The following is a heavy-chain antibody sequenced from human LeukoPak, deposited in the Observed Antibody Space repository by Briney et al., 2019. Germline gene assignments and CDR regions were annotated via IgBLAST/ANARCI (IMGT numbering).Heavy chain of an antibody. D-gene: IGHD1-26*01. CDR2: INHSGST. Sequence: SEALSLTCTVSGGSIRGYYWSWIRQPPGKGLEWIGEINHSGSTNYNPSLKSRVTISVDTSKNQFSLKLSSVTAADTAVYYCARFIVGATDWFDPWGQGTLVTVSS. CDR3: ARFIVGATDWFDP. V-gene: IGHV4-34*01. J-gene: IGHJ5*02. CDR1: GGSIRGYY.